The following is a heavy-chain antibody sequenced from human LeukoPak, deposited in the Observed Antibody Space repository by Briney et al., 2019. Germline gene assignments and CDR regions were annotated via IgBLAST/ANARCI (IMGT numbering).Heavy chain of an antibody. D-gene: IGHD3-3*01. CDR3: ARRSGHDFWSGYPIYYFDY. J-gene: IGHJ4*02. Sequence: PSETLSLTCTVSDDSARSDNYYGGWVRQPPGKGLEWIGNIYYSGSTYYNPSLKSRVTISVDTSKNQFSLKLSSVTAADTAVYYCARRSGHDFWSGYPIYYFDYWGQGTLVTVSS. V-gene: IGHV4-39*01. CDR2: IYYSGST. CDR1: DDSARSDNYY.